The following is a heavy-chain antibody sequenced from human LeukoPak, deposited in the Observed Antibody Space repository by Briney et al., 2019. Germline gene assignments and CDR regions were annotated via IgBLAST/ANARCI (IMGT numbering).Heavy chain of an antibody. CDR1: GGSISSYY. CDR2: IYYSGST. D-gene: IGHD6-6*01. CDR3: ARKYLHWFDP. J-gene: IGHJ5*02. Sequence: KASETLSLTCTDSGGSISSYYWSWIRQPPGKGLEWIGYIYYSGSTNYNPSLKSRVTISVDTSKNQFSLKLSSVTAADTAVYYCARKYLHWFDPWGQGTLVTVSS. V-gene: IGHV4-59*08.